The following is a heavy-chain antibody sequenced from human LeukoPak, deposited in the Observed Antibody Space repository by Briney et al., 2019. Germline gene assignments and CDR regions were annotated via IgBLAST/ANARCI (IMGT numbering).Heavy chain of an antibody. J-gene: IGHJ4*02. Sequence: GEPLQISCQGSGYSFTSYWIGWVRPMPGKGLEWMGIIYPGDSDTRYSPSFQGQVTISADKSIRTAYLQWSSLKASDTAMYYCARRSVKYCSGGSCYSGDFDYWGQGTLVTVSS. CDR1: GYSFTSYW. CDR2: IYPGDSDT. D-gene: IGHD2-15*01. CDR3: ARRSVKYCSGGSCYSGDFDY. V-gene: IGHV5-51*01.